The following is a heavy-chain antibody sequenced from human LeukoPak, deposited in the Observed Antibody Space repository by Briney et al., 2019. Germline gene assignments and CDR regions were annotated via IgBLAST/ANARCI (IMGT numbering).Heavy chain of an antibody. V-gene: IGHV4-39*07. CDR1: GGSISSSSYY. CDR2: IYYSGST. CDR3: ARVVAQAGLDAFDI. J-gene: IGHJ3*02. D-gene: IGHD2-2*01. Sequence: SETLSLTCTVSGGSISSSSYYWGWIRQPPGKGLEWIGSIYYSGSTYYNPSLKSRVTISVDTSKNQFSLKLSSATAADTAVYYCARVVAQAGLDAFDIWGQGTMVTVSS.